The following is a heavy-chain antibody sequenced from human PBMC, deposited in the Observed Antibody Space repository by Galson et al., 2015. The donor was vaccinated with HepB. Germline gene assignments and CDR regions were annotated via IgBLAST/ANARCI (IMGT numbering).Heavy chain of an antibody. CDR2: ISSNGGST. V-gene: IGHV3-64D*06. D-gene: IGHD4-17*01. Sequence: SLRLSCAASGFTFSSYAMHWVRQAPGKGLEYVSAISSNGGSTYYADSVKGRFTISRDNSKNTLYLQMSSLRAEDTAVYYCVRVHTVTTEPHFDYWGQGTLVTVSS. CDR3: VRVHTVTTEPHFDY. J-gene: IGHJ4*02. CDR1: GFTFSSYA.